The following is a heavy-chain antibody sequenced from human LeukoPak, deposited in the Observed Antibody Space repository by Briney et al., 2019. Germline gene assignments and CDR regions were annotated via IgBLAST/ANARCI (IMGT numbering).Heavy chain of an antibody. CDR2: ISSSGTYV. J-gene: IGHJ3*02. D-gene: IGHD3-9*01. CDR1: GLPIADFA. CDR3: ARASSKQLAGYLPDGFDI. Sequence: GGSLRLSCVASGLPIADFAMHWVRQAPGKGLEWVSSISSSGTYVYYADSVKGRFTISRDNAKNSLSLQMNSLRADDAAVYYCARASSKQLAGYLPDGFDIWGQGTMVTVSS. V-gene: IGHV3-21*01.